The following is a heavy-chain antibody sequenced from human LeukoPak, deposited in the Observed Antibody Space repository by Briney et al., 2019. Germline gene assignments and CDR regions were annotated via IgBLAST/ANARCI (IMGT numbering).Heavy chain of an antibody. Sequence: GRSLRLSCAASGFTFSSYAMHWVRKAPGKGLEWVATIKPDGSEKYHVDSVSGRFTISRDNTNDSLFLQMNSLRVDDTAVYYCVRGGTYWTVSWGQGTLVTVSS. CDR3: VRGGTYWTVS. J-gene: IGHJ5*01. CDR2: IKPDGSEK. V-gene: IGHV3-7*01. CDR1: GFTFSSYA.